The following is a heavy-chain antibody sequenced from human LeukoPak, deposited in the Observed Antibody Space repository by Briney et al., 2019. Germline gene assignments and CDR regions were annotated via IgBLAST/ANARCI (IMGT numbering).Heavy chain of an antibody. D-gene: IGHD1-14*01. CDR1: GGSISNYY. Sequence: SETLSLTCSLSGGSISNYYWSWIRQTPGHGFDWFGYVHYSESTSYNPSLKSRVTMSLDTSNDQFSLKLSSVTGADTAVYYCAGIYNPIAFDVWGQGTMASGSS. CDR3: AGIYNPIAFDV. V-gene: IGHV4-59*01. CDR2: VHYSEST. J-gene: IGHJ3*01.